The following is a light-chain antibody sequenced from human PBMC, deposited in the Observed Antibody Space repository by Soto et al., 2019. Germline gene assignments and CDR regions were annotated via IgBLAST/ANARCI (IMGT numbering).Light chain of an antibody. Sequence: QAVVTQEPSLTVSPGGTVTLTCASTTGAVTSGYYPKWFQQKPGQAPMELIYSTSNKHCWTPAQFSGSLRGGKAALTLSGVQPEDGAEYYGLHSYGGAQVFGGGTKLTVL. CDR3: LHSYGGAQV. CDR2: STS. V-gene: IGLV7-43*01. J-gene: IGLJ2*01. CDR1: TGAVTSGYY.